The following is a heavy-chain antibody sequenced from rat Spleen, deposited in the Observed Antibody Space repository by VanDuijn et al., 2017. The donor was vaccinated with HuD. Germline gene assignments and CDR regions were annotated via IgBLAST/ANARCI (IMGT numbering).Heavy chain of an antibody. J-gene: IGHJ2*01. V-gene: IGHV5S23*01. D-gene: IGHD1-12*02. CDR3: ARPPYDGTYYHYFDY. Sequence: EVQLVESGGGLVQPGRSLKLSCAASGFTFSNYDMAWVRQAPTKGLEWVASIRTGGGNAYYRDSVKGRFTISRDNAKTTLYLQMDSLRSEDTATYFCARPPYDGTYYHYFDYWGQGVMVTVSS. CDR2: IRTGGGNA. CDR1: GFTFSNYD.